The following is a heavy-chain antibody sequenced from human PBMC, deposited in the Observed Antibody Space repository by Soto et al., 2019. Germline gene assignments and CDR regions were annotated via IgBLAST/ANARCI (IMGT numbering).Heavy chain of an antibody. CDR2: IYYSGST. CDR1: GGSISSSSYY. CDR3: ARHWTPHPGIAVAGTTYFDY. Sequence: SETLSLTCTVSGGSISSSSYYWGWIRQPPGKGLEWIGSIYYSGSTYYNPSLKSRVTISVDTSKNQFSLKLSSVTAADTAVYYCARHWTPHPGIAVAGTTYFDYWGQGTLVTVSS. D-gene: IGHD6-19*01. V-gene: IGHV4-39*01. J-gene: IGHJ4*02.